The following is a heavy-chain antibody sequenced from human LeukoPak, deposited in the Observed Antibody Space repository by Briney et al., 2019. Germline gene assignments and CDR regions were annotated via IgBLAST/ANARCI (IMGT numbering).Heavy chain of an antibody. CDR1: GYTFTSYY. CDR3: ARDAYYYDSSGYAFDY. J-gene: IGHJ4*02. D-gene: IGHD3-22*01. V-gene: IGHV1-46*01. Sequence: ASVKVSCKASGYTFTSYYMRWVRQASGQGLEWKGIINPSGGSTSYAQKFQGRVTMTRDMSTSTVYMELSSLRSEDTAVYYCARDAYYYDSSGYAFDYWGQGTLVTVSS. CDR2: INPSGGST.